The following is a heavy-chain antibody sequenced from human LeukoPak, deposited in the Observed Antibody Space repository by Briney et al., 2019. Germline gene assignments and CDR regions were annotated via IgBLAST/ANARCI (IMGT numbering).Heavy chain of an antibody. Sequence: SVEVSCKASGGTFSSYDISWVRQAPGQGLEWMGRIIPILGIANYAQKFQGRVTNTADKSTITAYMELSSLRSEDTAAYYCAVPTWIQLWLRGAPSYFDYWGQGTLVTVSS. CDR1: GGTFSSYD. V-gene: IGHV1-69*04. D-gene: IGHD5-18*01. J-gene: IGHJ4*02. CDR3: AVPTWIQLWLRGAPSYFDY. CDR2: IIPILGIA.